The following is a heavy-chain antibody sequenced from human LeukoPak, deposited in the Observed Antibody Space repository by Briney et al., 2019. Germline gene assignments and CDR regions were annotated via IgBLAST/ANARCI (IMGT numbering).Heavy chain of an antibody. Sequence: GRSLRLSCAASGFTFDDYAMHWVRQAPGKGLEWVANIKQDGSEKYYVDSVKGRFTISRDNAKNSLYLQMNSLRAEDTAVYYCASGKSYYVYWGQGTLVTVSS. CDR2: IKQDGSEK. D-gene: IGHD1-26*01. CDR1: GFTFDDYA. V-gene: IGHV3-7*01. CDR3: ASGKSYYVY. J-gene: IGHJ4*02.